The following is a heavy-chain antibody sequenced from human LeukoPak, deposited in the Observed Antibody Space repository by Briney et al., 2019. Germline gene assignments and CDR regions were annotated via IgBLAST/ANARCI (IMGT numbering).Heavy chain of an antibody. J-gene: IGHJ4*02. CDR2: FDPEDGET. CDR1: GFTLTEFS. V-gene: IGHV1-24*01. CDR3: ATGPMIVARPFDY. D-gene: IGHD3-22*01. Sequence: ASVKVSCKVSGFTLTEFSMHWVRQAPGKGLEWMGGFDPEDGETIYAQKFQGRVTMTEDTSTDTAYMELSSLRSEDTAVYYCATGPMIVARPFDYWGQGTLVTVSS.